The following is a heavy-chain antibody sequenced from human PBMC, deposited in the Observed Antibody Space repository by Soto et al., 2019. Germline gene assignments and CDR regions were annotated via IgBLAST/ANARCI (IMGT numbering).Heavy chain of an antibody. J-gene: IGHJ3*02. CDR2: IYYSGST. CDR3: ARALILTGYYIHDAFEI. V-gene: IGHV4-59*01. Sequence: QVQLQESGPGLVKPSETLSLTCTVSGGSISSYYWSWIRQPPGKGLEWIGYIYYSGSTNYNPSLKSRVTISVDTSKNQFSLKLSSVTAADTAVYYCARALILTGYYIHDAFEIWGQGTMVTVSS. D-gene: IGHD3-9*01. CDR1: GGSISSYY.